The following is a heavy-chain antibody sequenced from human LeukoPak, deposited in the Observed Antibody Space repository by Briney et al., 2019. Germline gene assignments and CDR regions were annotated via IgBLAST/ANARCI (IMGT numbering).Heavy chain of an antibody. V-gene: IGHV3-21*01. CDR2: ISSSSSYI. J-gene: IGHJ4*02. D-gene: IGHD3-3*01. CDR3: ARGEVFTLFGVLPDY. CDR1: GFTFSSYS. Sequence: GGSLRLSCAASGFTFSSYSMNWVRQAPGKGLEWVSSISSSSSYIYYADSVKGRFTISRENAKNSPYLQMNSLRAEGPAVYYFARGEVFTLFGVLPDYWGQGALGTVSP.